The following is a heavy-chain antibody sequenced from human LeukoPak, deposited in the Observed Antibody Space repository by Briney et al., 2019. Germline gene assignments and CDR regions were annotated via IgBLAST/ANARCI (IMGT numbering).Heavy chain of an antibody. CDR2: ITSKAFGGTP. CDR1: RGTFGDYA. V-gene: IGHV3-49*04. Sequence: PGGSLRLSCTPSRGTFGDYAMSWVRQAPGQGLEWVGLITSKAFGGTPEYGASVKGRFTISRDDSKSLAYLQMNSLKPEDTALYYCTRDREALPGINALDIWGQGKMVTVSS. CDR3: TRDREALPGINALDI. J-gene: IGHJ3*02.